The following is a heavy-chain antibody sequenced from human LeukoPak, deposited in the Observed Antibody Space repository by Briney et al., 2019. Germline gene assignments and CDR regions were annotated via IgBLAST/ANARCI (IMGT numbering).Heavy chain of an antibody. CDR1: EFTFNNYG. D-gene: IGHD1-26*01. V-gene: IGHV3-33*01. CDR2: IWYDGSNK. J-gene: IGHJ4*02. CDR3: ARDWLVGATPPYYFDY. Sequence: GGSLRLSCAASEFTFNNYGMHWVRQAPGKGLEWVALIWYDGSNKYYADSVKGRFTISRDNSNNTLYLQMNSLRAEDTAVYYCARDWLVGATPPYYFDYWGQGTLVTVSS.